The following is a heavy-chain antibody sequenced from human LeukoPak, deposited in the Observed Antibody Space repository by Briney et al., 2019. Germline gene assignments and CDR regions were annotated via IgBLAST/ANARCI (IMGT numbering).Heavy chain of an antibody. Sequence: SETLSLTCTVSGGSISTYSWSWIRQPPGKGLEWIGYIYYSGSTNYNPSLKSRVTISVDTSKNQFSLKLSSVTAADTAVYYCARGPYYDSSGYLFDYWGQGTLVTVSS. CDR2: IYYSGST. J-gene: IGHJ4*02. D-gene: IGHD3-22*01. CDR3: ARGPYYDSSGYLFDY. CDR1: GGSISTYS. V-gene: IGHV4-59*01.